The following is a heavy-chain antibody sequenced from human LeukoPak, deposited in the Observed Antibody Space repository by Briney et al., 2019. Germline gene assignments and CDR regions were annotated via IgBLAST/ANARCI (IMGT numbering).Heavy chain of an antibody. J-gene: IGHJ3*02. V-gene: IGHV4-61*02. Sequence: SETLSLTCTVSGGSISSGSYYWSWIRQPAGKGLEWIGRIYTSGSTNYNPSLKSRLTISVDTSKNQFSLKLSSVTAADTAVYYCARTWIVVVMGAFDIWGQGTMVTVSS. D-gene: IGHD3-22*01. CDR1: GGSISSGSYY. CDR3: ARTWIVVVMGAFDI. CDR2: IYTSGST.